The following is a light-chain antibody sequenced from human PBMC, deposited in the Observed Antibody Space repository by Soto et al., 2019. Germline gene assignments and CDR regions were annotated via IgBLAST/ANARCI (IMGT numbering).Light chain of an antibody. CDR3: ASYAGTKLFV. Sequence: QSVLTQPPSVSGAPGQRVTISCTGSSSNIGAGYDVHWYQQFPGTAPKLLIYGNSNRPSGVPDRFSGSKSGSTASLTVSGLQADDEADYYCASYAGTKLFVFGSGTKVTVL. V-gene: IGLV1-40*01. CDR1: SSNIGAGYD. J-gene: IGLJ1*01. CDR2: GNS.